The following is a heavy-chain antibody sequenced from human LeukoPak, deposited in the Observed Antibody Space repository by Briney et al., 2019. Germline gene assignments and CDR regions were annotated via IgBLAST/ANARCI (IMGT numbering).Heavy chain of an antibody. V-gene: IGHV3-30*02. J-gene: IGHJ4*02. CDR1: GFPFNTYF. Sequence: GGSLRLSCVASGFPFNTYFMHWLPQAPGKGLEWVASIRYDGSNKYYADSVRGRLSISRDNSKETLYLQMNSLRTGDTAVYYCAKSRSNYDFWSAFDYWGQGALVTVSS. D-gene: IGHD3-3*01. CDR3: AKSRSNYDFWSAFDY. CDR2: IRYDGSNK.